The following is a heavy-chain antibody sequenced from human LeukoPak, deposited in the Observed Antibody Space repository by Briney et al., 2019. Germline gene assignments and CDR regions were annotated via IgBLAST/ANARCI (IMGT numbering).Heavy chain of an antibody. J-gene: IGHJ6*02. Sequence: ASVKVSSKVSGYTLTELSMHWVRQAPGKGLEWMGGFDPEDGETIYAQKFQGRVTMTEDTSTDTAYMELSSLRSEDTAVYYCATNFQLGKGDYYYYYGMDVWGQGTTVTVSS. V-gene: IGHV1-24*01. CDR2: FDPEDGET. CDR1: GYTLTELS. D-gene: IGHD7-27*01. CDR3: ATNFQLGKGDYYYYYGMDV.